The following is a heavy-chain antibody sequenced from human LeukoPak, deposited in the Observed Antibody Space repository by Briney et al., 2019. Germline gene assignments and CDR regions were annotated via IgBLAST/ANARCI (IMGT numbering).Heavy chain of an antibody. J-gene: IGHJ4*02. CDR3: SRGGIEIWRWAFDY. CDR2: LGDNDGRT. CDR1: GFSFSNHA. V-gene: IGHV3-23*01. D-gene: IGHD5-18*01. Sequence: PGGSLRLSCAASGFSFSNHAMNWVRQAPGKGLEWVSALGDNDGRTFYADSVKGRFTISRGNSKNTLYLQMNTLRAEDTAVYYCSRGGIEIWRWAFDYWGQGTLVTVSS.